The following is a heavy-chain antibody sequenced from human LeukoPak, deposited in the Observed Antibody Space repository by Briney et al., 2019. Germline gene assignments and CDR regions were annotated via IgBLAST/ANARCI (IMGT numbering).Heavy chain of an antibody. V-gene: IGHV4-59*01. CDR2: IYYTGNL. CDR3: ASDGLPYAFDI. CDR1: GGSISSYY. J-gene: IGHJ3*02. Sequence: SETLSLTCTVSGGSISSYYWSWIRQPPGRGLGWIGYIYYTGNLNYNPSLKSRVTISVDTSKNQLSLKLSSVTAADTAVYYCASDGLPYAFDIWGQGTMVTVSS. D-gene: IGHD2-2*02.